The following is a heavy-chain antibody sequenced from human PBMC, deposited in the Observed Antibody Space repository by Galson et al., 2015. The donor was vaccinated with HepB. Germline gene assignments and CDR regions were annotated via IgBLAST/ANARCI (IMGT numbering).Heavy chain of an antibody. V-gene: IGHV3-33*01. CDR2: IWYDGSNK. CDR3: ARGAVAGFFDY. CDR1: GFTFSSYG. Sequence: SLRLSCAASGFTFSSYGMHWVRQAPGKGLEWVAVIWYDGSNKYYADSVKGRFTISRDNSKNTLYLQMNSLRAEDTAVYYCARGAVAGFFDYWGQGTLVTVSS. J-gene: IGHJ4*02. D-gene: IGHD6-19*01.